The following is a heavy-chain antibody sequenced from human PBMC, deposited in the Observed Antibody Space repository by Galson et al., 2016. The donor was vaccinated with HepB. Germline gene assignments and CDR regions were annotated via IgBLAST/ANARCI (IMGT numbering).Heavy chain of an antibody. CDR3: VRWVSGAADY. V-gene: IGHV3-72*01. D-gene: IGHD5/OR15-5a*01. CDR1: GYTSSDHY. Sequence: SLRLSCAASGYTSSDHYMDWVRQATGKGLEWVGRTRNRRNSFITEYAASVRGRFTISRDGSKNSAYLQMNSLKTEDTAVYYCVRWVSGAADYWGQGALVTVSS. J-gene: IGHJ4*02. CDR2: TRNRRNSFIT.